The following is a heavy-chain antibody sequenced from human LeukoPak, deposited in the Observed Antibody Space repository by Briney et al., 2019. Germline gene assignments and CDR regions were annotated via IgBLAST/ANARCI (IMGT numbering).Heavy chain of an antibody. Sequence: GGSLRLSCAASGFTFDDYPMHWVRQGPGKGLEWVPLISWDAGSTYYADSVKGRFTISRDNSKNSLYLQMNSLRTEDTALYYCAKDGKNPFDYWGQGTLVTVSS. J-gene: IGHJ4*02. D-gene: IGHD1-14*01. CDR3: AKDGKNPFDY. CDR2: ISWDAGST. CDR1: GFTFDDYP. V-gene: IGHV3-43*01.